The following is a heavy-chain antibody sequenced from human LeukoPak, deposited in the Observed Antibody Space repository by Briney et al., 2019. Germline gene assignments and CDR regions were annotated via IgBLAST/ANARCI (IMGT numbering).Heavy chain of an antibody. CDR2: INHSGST. CDR1: GGSFSGYY. D-gene: IGHD1-26*01. CDR3: ARSKTYSGSYYR. V-gene: IGHV4-34*01. Sequence: SETLSLTCAVYGGSFSGYYWSWIRQPPGKGLEWIGVINHSGSTNYNPSLKSRVTISVDTSKNQFSLKLSSVTAADTAVYYCARSKTYSGSYYRWGQGTLVTVSS. J-gene: IGHJ4*02.